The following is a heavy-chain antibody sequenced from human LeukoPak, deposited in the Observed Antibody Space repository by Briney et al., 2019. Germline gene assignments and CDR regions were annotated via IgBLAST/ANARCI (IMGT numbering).Heavy chain of an antibody. D-gene: IGHD1-1*01. CDR2: LSSGDE. CDR1: GFTFTTYS. J-gene: IGHJ4*02. Sequence: GGSLRLSCAASGFTFTTYSMNWVRQAPGKGLEWVAYLSSGDELSADSVKGRFTISRDNAKNSLYLQMNSLRAEDTAVYYCVRDHAWSFDYWGQGTLVSVSS. V-gene: IGHV3-21*05. CDR3: VRDHAWSFDY.